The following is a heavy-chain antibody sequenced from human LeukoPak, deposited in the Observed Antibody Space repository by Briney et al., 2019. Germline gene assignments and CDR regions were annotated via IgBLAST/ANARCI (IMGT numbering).Heavy chain of an antibody. D-gene: IGHD3-9*01. CDR3: ARLAHDGTDYYNHY. CDR2: LSASGIST. CDR1: GFTFSTYA. Sequence: GGSLRLSCAASGFTFSTYAMSWVRQAPGKGLEWVSSLSASGISTYYADSVKGRFTISRDNSKNSLYLQMNSLRADDTAVYYCARLAHDGTDYYNHYWGQGTLVTVSS. J-gene: IGHJ4*02. V-gene: IGHV3-23*01.